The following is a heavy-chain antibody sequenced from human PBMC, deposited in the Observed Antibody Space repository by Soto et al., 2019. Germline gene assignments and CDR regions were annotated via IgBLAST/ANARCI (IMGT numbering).Heavy chain of an antibody. J-gene: IGHJ4*02. Sequence: QVQLVQSGAEVKKPGASVKVSCKASGYTFTGYHMHWVRQDTGQGLEWMGWIHPNSGGTSYAQKFQGRVTMTRDTSISTAYMELTRLRSDDTAVYYCARILSEEVGALHYWGQGTLVTVSS. V-gene: IGHV1-2*02. CDR3: ARILSEEVGALHY. CDR2: IHPNSGGT. D-gene: IGHD1-26*01. CDR1: GYTFTGYH.